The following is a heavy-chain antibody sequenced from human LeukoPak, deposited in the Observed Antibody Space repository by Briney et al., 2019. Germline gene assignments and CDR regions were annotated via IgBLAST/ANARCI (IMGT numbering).Heavy chain of an antibody. CDR2: INPNSGGT. J-gene: IGHJ4*02. D-gene: IGHD5-12*01. Sequence: ASVKVSCKSSGYTFTGYYMHWVRQAPGQGLAWMGWINPNSGGTNYAQKFQGRVTMTRDTSISTAYMELSRLRSDDTAVYYCATGIVATTASDYWGQGTLVTVSS. V-gene: IGHV1-2*02. CDR3: ATGIVATTASDY. CDR1: GYTFTGYY.